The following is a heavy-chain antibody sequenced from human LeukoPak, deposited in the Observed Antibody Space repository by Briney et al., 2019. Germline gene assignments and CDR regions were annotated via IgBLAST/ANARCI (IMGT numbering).Heavy chain of an antibody. CDR1: GFTFSSHA. CDR3: AKGMDHIVPFDY. CDR2: IGGLGSST. Sequence: GGSLRLSCAASGFTFSSHAMAWVRQAPGKGLEWVSAIGGLGSSTYYGDSVKGRFTISRDNSKNTLYLQMNSLRAEDTAVYYCAKGMDHIVPFDYWGQGTLVTVSS. D-gene: IGHD3-16*02. J-gene: IGHJ4*02. V-gene: IGHV3-23*01.